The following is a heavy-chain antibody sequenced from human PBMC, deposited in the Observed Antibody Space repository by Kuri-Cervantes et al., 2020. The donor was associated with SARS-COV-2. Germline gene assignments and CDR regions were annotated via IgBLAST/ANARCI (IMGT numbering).Heavy chain of an antibody. D-gene: IGHD3-22*01. J-gene: IGHJ4*02. CDR1: GFTFSSYE. V-gene: IGHV3-48*03. CDR3: AKADDSSGYYSFDY. Sequence: LSLTCAASGFTFSSYEMNWVRQAPGKGLEWVSYISSSGSTIYYADSVKGRFTISRDNSKNTLYLQMNSLRAEDTAVYYCAKADDSSGYYSFDYWGQGTLVTVSS. CDR2: ISSSGSTI.